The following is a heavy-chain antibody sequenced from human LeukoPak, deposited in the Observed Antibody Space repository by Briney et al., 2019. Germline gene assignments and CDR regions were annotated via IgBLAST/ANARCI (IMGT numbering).Heavy chain of an antibody. D-gene: IGHD3-3*01. J-gene: IGHJ5*02. V-gene: IGHV5-51*01. CDR1: GYSFTNYW. CDR2: IYPGDSDT. Sequence: GESLKISCKGSGYSFTNYWIGWLRQTPGKGLEWMGNIYPGDSDTRYSPSFQGQVTISADKSISTAYLQWSSLKASDTAMYYCARRSWDDSSWFDPWGQGTPVTVSS. CDR3: ARRSWDDSSWFDP.